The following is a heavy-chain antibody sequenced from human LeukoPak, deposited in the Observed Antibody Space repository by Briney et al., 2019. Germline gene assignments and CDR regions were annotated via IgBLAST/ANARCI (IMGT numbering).Heavy chain of an antibody. CDR3: VRDFGESSGYYFDY. V-gene: IGHV3-74*01. Sequence: PGGSLRLSCAASGFTFSSSAMSWVRQAPGKGLVWVSRINGDGSTLSYADSVKGRFTISRDNAKNTLYLQMNSLRAEDTAVYYCVRDFGESSGYYFDYWGQGTLVTVSS. J-gene: IGHJ4*02. D-gene: IGHD3-22*01. CDR2: INGDGSTL. CDR1: GFTFSSSA.